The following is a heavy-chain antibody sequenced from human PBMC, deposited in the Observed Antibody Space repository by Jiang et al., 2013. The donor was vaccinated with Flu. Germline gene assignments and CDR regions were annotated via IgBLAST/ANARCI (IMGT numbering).Heavy chain of an antibody. CDR1: GYTFTSYY. D-gene: IGHD5-18*01. J-gene: IGHJ6*02. CDR2: INPSGGST. V-gene: IGHV1-46*01. Sequence: VQLVESGAEVKKPGASVKVSCKASGYTFTSYYMHWVRQAPGQGLEWMGIINPSGGSTSYTQKFQGRVTMTRDTSTSTVYMELSSLRSEDTAVYYCARARGYRGRGDYYYGMDVWGQGTTVTVSS. CDR3: ARARGYRGRGDYYYGMDV.